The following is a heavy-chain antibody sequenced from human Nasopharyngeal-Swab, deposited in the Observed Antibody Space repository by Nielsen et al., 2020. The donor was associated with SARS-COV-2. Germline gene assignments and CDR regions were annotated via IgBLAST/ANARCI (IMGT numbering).Heavy chain of an antibody. CDR2: ISAYNGNI. V-gene: IGHV1-18*01. CDR1: GYTFITFG. Sequence: ASVKVSCKASGYTFITFGITWVRQAPGQGLEWMGWISAYNGNINYAQKFQDRVTMTTDTSTTTAYMELRGLKTDDTAVYYCARDNESGDYYAYDIWGQGTTVTVPS. D-gene: IGHD4-17*01. J-gene: IGHJ3*02. CDR3: ARDNESGDYYAYDI.